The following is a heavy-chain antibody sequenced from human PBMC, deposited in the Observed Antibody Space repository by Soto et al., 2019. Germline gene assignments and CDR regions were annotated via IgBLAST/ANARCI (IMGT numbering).Heavy chain of an antibody. Sequence: QTLSLTCVISGYSVSSNSAAWNLIRQSPSRGLEWLGRTYYRSKWYNDYAVSVKSRITINPDTSKNQFSLQLNSVTPEDTAVYYCARDSVPIVVVVAANGMDVWGQGTTVTVSS. D-gene: IGHD2-15*01. CDR1: GYSVSSNSAA. CDR2: TYYRSKWYN. V-gene: IGHV6-1*01. CDR3: ARDSVPIVVVVAANGMDV. J-gene: IGHJ6*02.